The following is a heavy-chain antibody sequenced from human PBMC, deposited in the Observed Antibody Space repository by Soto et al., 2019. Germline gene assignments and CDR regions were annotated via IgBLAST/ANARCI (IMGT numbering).Heavy chain of an antibody. V-gene: IGHV4-59*01. D-gene: IGHD6-19*01. CDR3: VRGSLYNFDSSGTELWFDP. CDR1: SGSITFYY. Sequence: SATLSITCTVSSGSITFYYWTWIRQSPGKGVEWIGYIAYNVTTTYNPSLKSRVTISLDTSKSRFSLRLSSVTVADTAVYYCVRGSLYNFDSSGTELWFDPWGQGALVTVSS. CDR2: IAYNVTT. J-gene: IGHJ5*02.